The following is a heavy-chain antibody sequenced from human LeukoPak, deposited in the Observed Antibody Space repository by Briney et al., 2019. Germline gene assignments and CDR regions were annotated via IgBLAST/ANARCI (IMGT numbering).Heavy chain of an antibody. D-gene: IGHD3-22*01. V-gene: IGHV3-23*01. CDR3: AKDGRRGYYYDSSGYPHGAFDI. J-gene: IGHJ3*02. Sequence: LTGGSLRLSCAASGFTFSSYAMSWVRQAPGKGLEWVSAISGSGGSTYYADSVKGRFTISRDNSKNTLYLQMNSLRAEDTAVYYSAKDGRRGYYYDSSGYPHGAFDIWGQGTMVTVSS. CDR1: GFTFSSYA. CDR2: ISGSGGST.